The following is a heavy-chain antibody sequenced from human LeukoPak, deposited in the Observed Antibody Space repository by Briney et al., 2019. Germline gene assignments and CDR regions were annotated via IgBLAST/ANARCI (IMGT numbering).Heavy chain of an antibody. CDR3: AREIVQDYSDYKSYFDY. V-gene: IGHV1-8*03. Sequence: ASVKVSCKASGYTFTSYDINWVRQATGQGLEWMGWMNPNSGNTGYAQKFQGRVTITRNTSISTAYMELSSLRSEDTAVYYCAREIVQDYSDYKSYFDYWGQGALVTVSS. CDR1: GYTFTSYD. J-gene: IGHJ4*02. D-gene: IGHD4-11*01. CDR2: MNPNSGNT.